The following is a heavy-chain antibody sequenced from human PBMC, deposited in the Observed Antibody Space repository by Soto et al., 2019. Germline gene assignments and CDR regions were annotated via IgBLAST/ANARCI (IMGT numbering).Heavy chain of an antibody. D-gene: IGHD6-6*01. CDR3: ERRERYSSSPGYWFDP. V-gene: IGHV5-51*01. CDR1: GYSFTSYW. J-gene: IGHJ5*02. CDR2: IYPGDSYT. Sequence: EVQLVQSGAEVKKPGESLKISCKGSGYSFTSYWIGWLRQMPGKGLEWMGIIYPGDSYTRYSPSFQGQVPISADKSISTAYLQWSSLKASDTAMYYCERRERYSSSPGYWFDPWGQGTLVTVSS.